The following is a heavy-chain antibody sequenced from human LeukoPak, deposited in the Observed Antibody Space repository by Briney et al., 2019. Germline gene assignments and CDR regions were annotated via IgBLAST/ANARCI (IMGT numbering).Heavy chain of an antibody. CDR1: GGTFSSYA. V-gene: IGHV1-69*05. Sequence: RASVKVSCKASGGTFSSYAISWVRQAPGQGLERVGRIIPIFGTANYAQKFQGRVTITTDESTSTAYMELSSLRSEDTAVYYCARVLDSSGYLNWFDPWGQGTLVTVSS. J-gene: IGHJ5*02. D-gene: IGHD3-22*01. CDR3: ARVLDSSGYLNWFDP. CDR2: IIPIFGTA.